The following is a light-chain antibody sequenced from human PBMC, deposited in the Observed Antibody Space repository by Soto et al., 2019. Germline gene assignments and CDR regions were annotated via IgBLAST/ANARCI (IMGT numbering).Light chain of an antibody. J-gene: IGLJ2*01. CDR2: STT. Sequence: QAVVTQEPSLSVSPGGTVTLTCASSTGAVTSGYYPNWFQQRPGQPPRALIYSTTYKHPWTPARFSGPLVWGKAALTLSAAQPEDEAEYYCLLFYGDGVVFGGGTKLTVL. V-gene: IGLV7-43*01. CDR1: TGAVTSGYY. CDR3: LLFYGDGVV.